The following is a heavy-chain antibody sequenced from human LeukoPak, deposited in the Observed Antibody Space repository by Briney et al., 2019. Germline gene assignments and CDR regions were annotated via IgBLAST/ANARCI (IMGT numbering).Heavy chain of an antibody. V-gene: IGHV1-69*13. Sequence: SVKVSCKASGGTFSSYAISWVRQAPGQGLEWMGGIIPIFGTANYAQKFQGRVTITADESTSTAYMELSSLRSEDTAVYYCARSVVVVPAAMRAPFDYWGQGTLVTVSS. D-gene: IGHD2-2*01. J-gene: IGHJ4*02. CDR3: ARSVVVVPAAMRAPFDY. CDR1: GGTFSSYA. CDR2: IIPIFGTA.